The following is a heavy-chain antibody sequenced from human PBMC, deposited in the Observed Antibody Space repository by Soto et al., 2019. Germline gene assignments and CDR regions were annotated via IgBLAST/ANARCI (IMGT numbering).Heavy chain of an antibody. V-gene: IGHV4-39*07. J-gene: IGHJ5*02. Sequence: PSETLSLTCTVSGGSITSSSYYWGWIRQPPGKGLEWIGSIYYSGNTYYTPSLKSRVTISVDTSKNQFSLKLSSVTAADTAVYYCARALVGATDTLGFDPWGQGTLVTVS. CDR1: GGSITSSSYY. D-gene: IGHD1-26*01. CDR2: IYYSGNT. CDR3: ARALVGATDTLGFDP.